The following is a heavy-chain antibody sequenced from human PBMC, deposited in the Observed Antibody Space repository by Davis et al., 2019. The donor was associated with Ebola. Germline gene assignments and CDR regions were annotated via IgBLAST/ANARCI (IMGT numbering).Heavy chain of an antibody. CDR3: AKTYYDILTGYLYGMDV. V-gene: IGHV3-30*18. J-gene: IGHJ6*02. CDR1: GFTFSSYG. CDR2: ISYGGSNK. D-gene: IGHD3-9*01. Sequence: PGGSLRLSCAVSGFTFSSYGMHWVRQAPGKGLEWVAVISYGGSNKDYADSVKGRFTISRDNSKNTLYLEMNSLRAEDTAVYYCAKTYYDILTGYLYGMDVWGQGTTVTVSS.